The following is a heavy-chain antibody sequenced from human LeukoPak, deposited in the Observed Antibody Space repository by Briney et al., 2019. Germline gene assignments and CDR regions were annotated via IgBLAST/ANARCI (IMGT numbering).Heavy chain of an antibody. CDR2: IYTSGGT. Sequence: PSETLSLTCTVSGGSISSYYWSWIRQPAGKGLEGIGRIYTSGGTNYNPSLTSRVTMSVDTSKTQSSLKLRSVTAADTAVYYCARGAFDSKAFDIWGQGTMVTVSS. D-gene: IGHD3-22*01. J-gene: IGHJ3*02. CDR1: GGSISSYY. V-gene: IGHV4-4*07. CDR3: ARGAFDSKAFDI.